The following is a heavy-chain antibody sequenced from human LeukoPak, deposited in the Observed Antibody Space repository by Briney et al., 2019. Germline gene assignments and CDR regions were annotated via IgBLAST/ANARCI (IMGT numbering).Heavy chain of an antibody. CDR1: GYIFTSYA. CDR3: ARVDTATLDY. Sequence: ASVKVSCKASGYIFTSYAMHWVRQAPGQRLEWMGWINAGNGNTKYSQKFQGRFTITRDTSVSTAYMELSSLRSEDTAVYYCARVDTATLDYWGQGTLVTVSS. V-gene: IGHV1-3*01. CDR2: INAGNGNT. D-gene: IGHD5-18*01. J-gene: IGHJ4*02.